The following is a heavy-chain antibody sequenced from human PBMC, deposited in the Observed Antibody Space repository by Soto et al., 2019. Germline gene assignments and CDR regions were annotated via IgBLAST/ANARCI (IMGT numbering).Heavy chain of an antibody. CDR2: ISISSSYI. CDR1: GFPFSSYS. D-gene: IGHD2-8*01. CDR3: AREPRVLMVYEVGWFDP. Sequence: AGSLRRFCAASGFPFSSYSLHLVRQAPGKGLEWVSSISISSSYIYYADSVKGRFTISRDNAKNSLYMHMNSLRAEHTAVYYCAREPRVLMVYEVGWFDPWGQGILVTVSS. V-gene: IGHV3-21*04. J-gene: IGHJ5*02.